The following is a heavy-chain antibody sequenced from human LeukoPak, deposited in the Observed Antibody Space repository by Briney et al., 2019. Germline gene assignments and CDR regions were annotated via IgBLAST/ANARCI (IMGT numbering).Heavy chain of an antibody. V-gene: IGHV4-59*01. J-gene: IGHJ5*02. CDR2: IYYSGST. CDR3: ARGKAYYYGSGSLRDNWFDP. Sequence: SETLSLTCTVSGGSISSYYWSWIRQPPGKGLEWIGYIYYSGSTNYNPSLKSRVTISVDTSKNQFSLKLSSVTAADTAVYCCARGKAYYYGSGSLRDNWFDPWGQGTLVTVSS. D-gene: IGHD3-10*01. CDR1: GGSISSYY.